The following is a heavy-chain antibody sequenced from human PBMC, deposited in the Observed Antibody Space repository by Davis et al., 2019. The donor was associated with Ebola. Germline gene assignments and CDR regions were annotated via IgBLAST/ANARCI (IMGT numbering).Heavy chain of an antibody. V-gene: IGHV5-51*01. CDR1: GYSFISYW. Sequence: GESLKISCKGSGYSFISYWIGWVRQMPGKGQECMGIIFPGDSDTRYSPSFQGQVTISADKSINTAYLQWSSLKASDTAMYYCARFLEWKADYWGQGTLVTVSS. D-gene: IGHD3-3*01. CDR2: IFPGDSDT. CDR3: ARFLEWKADY. J-gene: IGHJ4*02.